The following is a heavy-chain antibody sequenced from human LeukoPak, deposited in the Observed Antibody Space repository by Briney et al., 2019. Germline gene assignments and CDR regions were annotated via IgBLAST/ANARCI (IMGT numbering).Heavy chain of an antibody. Sequence: GASVKVSCKASGYTFTRYDSNWVRQATGQGLEWMGWMNPQSGDTDYAQNFQGRVTMTRSPSITTAYMELPSLTYEDTAVYYCARVPRRGDQFHPWGQGTLVPVSS. D-gene: IGHD3-10*01. CDR3: ARVPRRGDQFHP. CDR2: MNPQSGDT. J-gene: IGHJ5*02. V-gene: IGHV1-8*01. CDR1: GYTFTRYD.